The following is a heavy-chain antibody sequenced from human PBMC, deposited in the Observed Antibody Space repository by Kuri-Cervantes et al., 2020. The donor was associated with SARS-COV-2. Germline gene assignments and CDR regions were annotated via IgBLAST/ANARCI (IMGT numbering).Heavy chain of an antibody. D-gene: IGHD1-1*01. CDR2: IGTAGDT. Sequence: GESLKISCAACGFTFSSYDMHWVRQATGKGLEWVSAIGTAGDTYYPGSVKGQFTISRESAKNSLYLQMNSLRAGDTAVYYCTTLIDYWGQGALVTVSS. CDR1: GFTFSSYD. V-gene: IGHV3-13*03. J-gene: IGHJ4*02. CDR3: TTLIDY.